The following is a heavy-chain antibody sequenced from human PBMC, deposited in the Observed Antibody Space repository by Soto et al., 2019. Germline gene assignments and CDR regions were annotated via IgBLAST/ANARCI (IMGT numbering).Heavy chain of an antibody. CDR3: DNLPYSSSWPFDY. CDR2: IYYSGST. V-gene: IGHV4-30-4*01. CDR1: GGSISSGDYY. J-gene: IGHJ4*02. D-gene: IGHD6-13*01. Sequence: PSETLSLTCTVSGGSISSGDYYWSWIRQPPGKGLEWIGYIYYSGSTYYNPSLKSRVTISVDTSKNQFSLKLSSVTAADTAVYYCDNLPYSSSWPFDYWGQGTLVTVSS.